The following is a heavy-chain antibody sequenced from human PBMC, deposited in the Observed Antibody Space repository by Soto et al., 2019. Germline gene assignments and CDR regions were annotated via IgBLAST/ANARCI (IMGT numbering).Heavy chain of an antibody. CDR3: ARHPDFMGFWSGYYTYFDY. V-gene: IGHV4-39*01. J-gene: IGHJ4*02. D-gene: IGHD3-3*01. CDR1: VGSMSSSSYY. CDR2: IYYSGST. Sequence: QSLTCTVSVGSMSSSSYYWVWIRQPPWTGLEWIGSIYYSGSTYYNPSLKSRVTISVDTSKNQFSLQLSSATAADTAVYYCARHPDFMGFWSGYYTYFDYLGQGTLVVASS.